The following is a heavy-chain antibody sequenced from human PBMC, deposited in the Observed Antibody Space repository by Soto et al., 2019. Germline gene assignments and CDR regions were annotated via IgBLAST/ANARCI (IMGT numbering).Heavy chain of an antibody. D-gene: IGHD4-4*01. V-gene: IGHV3-30-3*01. CDR2: ISYDGSNK. J-gene: IGHJ2*01. CDR3: ARPLWRDDYNWGYFDL. Sequence: QVQLVESGGGVVEPGRSLRLSCAASGFTFSSYAMHWVRQAPGKGLEWVAVISYDGSNKYYADSVKGRFTISRDTSKNTLSLQMNSLRTEDTAVYYCARPLWRDDYNWGYFDLWGRGTLGTVSS. CDR1: GFTFSSYA.